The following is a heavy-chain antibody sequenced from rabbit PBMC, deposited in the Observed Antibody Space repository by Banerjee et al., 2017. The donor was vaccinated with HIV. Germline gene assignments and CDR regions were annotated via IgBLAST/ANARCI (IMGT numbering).Heavy chain of an antibody. D-gene: IGHD6-1*01. V-gene: IGHV1S40*01. CDR2: IYAGSSVSS. CDR1: GFSFNSSYF. CDR3: ARIGGYVGYSYVLFNL. J-gene: IGHJ4*01. Sequence: QSLEESGGDLVKPGASLTLACTASGFSFNSSYFMCWVRQAPGKGLEWIACIYAGSSVSSYYASWAKGRFTISKTSSTTVTLQMTSLTAADTATYFCARIGGYVGYSYVLFNLWGPGTLVTVS.